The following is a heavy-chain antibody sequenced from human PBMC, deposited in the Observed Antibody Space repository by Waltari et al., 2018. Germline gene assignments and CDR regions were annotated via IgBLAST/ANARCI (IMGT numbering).Heavy chain of an antibody. Sequence: QVQLQESGPGLVKPSETLSLTCTVSGGSISSHYWSWIRQPPGKGLEWIGYIYYRGSTNYNPSLKSRVTISVDTSKNQFSLKLSSVTAADTAVYYCAGQGGDYWGQGTLVTVSS. D-gene: IGHD1-26*01. CDR2: IYYRGST. J-gene: IGHJ4*02. CDR3: AGQGGDY. V-gene: IGHV4-59*11. CDR1: GGSISSHY.